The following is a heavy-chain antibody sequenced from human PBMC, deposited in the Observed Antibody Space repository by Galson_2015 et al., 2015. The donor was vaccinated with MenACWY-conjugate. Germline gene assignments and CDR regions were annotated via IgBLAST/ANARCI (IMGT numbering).Heavy chain of an antibody. J-gene: IGHJ4*02. V-gene: IGHV1-18*01. Sequence: QSGAEVKKPGASVKVSCKASGYTFTSYGISWVRQAPGQGLEWMGWISAYNGNTNYAQKLQGRVTMTTDTSTSTAYMELRSLRSDDTAVYYCASRYYDILTGYYTLDYWGQGTLVTVSS. CDR1: GYTFTSYG. D-gene: IGHD3-9*01. CDR3: ASRYYDILTGYYTLDY. CDR2: ISAYNGNT.